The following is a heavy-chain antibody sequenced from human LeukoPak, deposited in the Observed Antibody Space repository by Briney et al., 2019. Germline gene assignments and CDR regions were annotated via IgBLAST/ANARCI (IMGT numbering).Heavy chain of an antibody. CDR1: GDSISTYY. V-gene: IGHV4-59*01. D-gene: IGHD3-3*01. CDR2: IYYSGST. J-gene: IGHJ4*02. CDR3: TRVGFWSGYYHFDS. Sequence: SETLSLTCTVSGDSISTYYWSWVRQPPGKGLEWIGYIYYSGSTNYNPSLKSRVTISVDTSKKQFFLKLSSVTAADTAVYYCTRVGFWSGYYHFDSWGQGTLVTVSS.